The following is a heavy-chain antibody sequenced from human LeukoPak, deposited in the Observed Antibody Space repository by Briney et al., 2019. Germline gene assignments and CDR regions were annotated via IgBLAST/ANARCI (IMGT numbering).Heavy chain of an antibody. CDR2: INPNSGGT. J-gene: IGHJ4*02. V-gene: IGHV1-2*02. Sequence: ASVKVSCKASGYTFTGYYMHWVRQAPGQGLEWMGWINPNSGGTNYAQKFQGRVTMTRDTSISTAYMELSRLRSDDTAVYYCARVGCSGGSCYLPTTLDYWGQGTLVTVSS. CDR1: GYTFTGYY. D-gene: IGHD2-15*01. CDR3: ARVGCSGGSCYLPTTLDY.